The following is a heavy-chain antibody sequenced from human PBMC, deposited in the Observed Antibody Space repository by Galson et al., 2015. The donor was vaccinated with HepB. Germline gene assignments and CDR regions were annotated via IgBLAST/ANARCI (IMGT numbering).Heavy chain of an antibody. Sequence: SLRLSCAASGFTFSSYAMHWVRQAPGKGLEWVAVISYDGSNKYYADSVKGRFTISRDDSKNTLYLQMNSLRAEDTAVYYCARGTLVGASYFDYWGQGTLVTVSS. CDR1: GFTFSSYA. J-gene: IGHJ4*02. D-gene: IGHD1-26*01. CDR3: ARGTLVGASYFDY. V-gene: IGHV3-30-3*01. CDR2: ISYDGSNK.